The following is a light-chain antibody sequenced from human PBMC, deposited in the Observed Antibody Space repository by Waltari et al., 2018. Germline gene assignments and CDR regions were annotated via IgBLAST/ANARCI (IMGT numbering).Light chain of an antibody. CDR2: GAS. CDR3: QQYNTWPPIT. Sequence: EIVMTQSPATLSVSPGERATLSCRASQSLRDNLAWYQQKPGQAPRLLIYGASTRATGIPARFSGSGSGTDFTLTISSLQSEDFAIYYCQQYNTWPPITFGQGTRVEIK. CDR1: QSLRDN. V-gene: IGKV3-15*01. J-gene: IGKJ5*01.